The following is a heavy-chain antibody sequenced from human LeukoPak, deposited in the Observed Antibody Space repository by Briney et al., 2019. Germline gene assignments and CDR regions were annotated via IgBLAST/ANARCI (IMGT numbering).Heavy chain of an antibody. D-gene: IGHD3-22*01. CDR2: IYSGGST. CDR1: GFTFSGYA. J-gene: IGHJ4*02. Sequence: AGGSLRLSCAASGFTFSGYAMSWVRQAPGKGLEWVSVIYSGGSTYYADSVKGRFTISRDNSKNTLYLQMNSLGAEDTAVYYCARDPYYYDSSGYFPWFDYWGQGTLVTVSS. CDR3: ARDPYYYDSSGYFPWFDY. V-gene: IGHV3-53*01.